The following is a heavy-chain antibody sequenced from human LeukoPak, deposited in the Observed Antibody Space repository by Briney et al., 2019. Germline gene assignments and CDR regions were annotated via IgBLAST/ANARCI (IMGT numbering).Heavy chain of an antibody. CDR2: IYSGGST. Sequence: GGSLRLSCAASGFTFTMFGMNWVRQAPGKGLEWVSVIYSGGSTYYADSVKGRFTISRDNSKNTLYLQMNSLRAEDTAVYYCAWSNDAFDIWGQGTMVTVSS. CDR1: GFTFTMFG. J-gene: IGHJ3*02. CDR3: AWSNDAFDI. V-gene: IGHV3-53*01.